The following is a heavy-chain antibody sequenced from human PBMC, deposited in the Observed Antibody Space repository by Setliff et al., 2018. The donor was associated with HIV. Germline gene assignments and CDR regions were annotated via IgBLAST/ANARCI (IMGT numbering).Heavy chain of an antibody. D-gene: IGHD3-22*01. CDR2: IKQDGSEK. CDR3: ARGYYDSRGYYYPFDY. Sequence: PGGPLRLSCAASGFTFSSYWMSWVRQAPGKGLEWVANIKQDGSEKYYVDSVKGRFTISRDNAKNSLYLQMNSLRAEDTAVYYCARGYYDSRGYYYPFDYWGQGSLVTVSS. J-gene: IGHJ4*02. V-gene: IGHV3-7*01. CDR1: GFTFSSYW.